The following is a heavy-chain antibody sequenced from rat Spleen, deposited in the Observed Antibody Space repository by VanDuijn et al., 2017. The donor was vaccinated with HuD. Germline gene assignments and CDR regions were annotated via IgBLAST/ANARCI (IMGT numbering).Heavy chain of an antibody. CDR2: ITPGGSTT. Sequence: EVQLVESGGGLVQPGRSLKLSCVASGFTFSSYWMYWVRQAPGKGLEWVSSITPGGSTTYYPDSVKGRFAISRDNAENSVYLQMNSLRSEDTATYYCAVSGYGYGGQGVMVTVSS. D-gene: IGHD4-3*01. J-gene: IGHJ2*01. CDR1: GFTFSSYW. V-gene: IGHV5-58*01. CDR3: AVSGYGY.